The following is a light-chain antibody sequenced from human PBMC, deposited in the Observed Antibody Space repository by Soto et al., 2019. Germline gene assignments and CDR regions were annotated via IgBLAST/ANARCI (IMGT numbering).Light chain of an antibody. J-gene: IGKJ4*01. CDR3: QQYYSPPLT. V-gene: IGKV4-1*01. CDR2: WTS. Sequence: DIVMTQSPDSLAVSLGERATINCKSSQSVLYSSNNKNYLAWYQQKPGQPPKLLMYWTSTRESGVPDRFSGSGSVTDFTLTISRLQAEDVAVYYCQQYYSPPLTFGGGTKVEIK. CDR1: QSVLYSSNNKNY.